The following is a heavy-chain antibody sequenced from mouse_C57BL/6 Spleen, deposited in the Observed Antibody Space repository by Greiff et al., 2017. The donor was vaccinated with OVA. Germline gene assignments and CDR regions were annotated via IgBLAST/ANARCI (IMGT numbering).Heavy chain of an antibody. D-gene: IGHD1-1*01. CDR1: GFNIKDDY. CDR2: IDPENGDT. Sequence: VQLQQSGAELVRPGASVKLSCTASGFNIKDDYMHWVKQRPEQGLEWIGWIDPENGDTEYASKFQGKATITADTSSNTAYLQLSSLTSEDTAVYYWTRGSSYGDYWGQGTTLTVSS. J-gene: IGHJ2*01. V-gene: IGHV14-4*01. CDR3: TRGSSYGDY.